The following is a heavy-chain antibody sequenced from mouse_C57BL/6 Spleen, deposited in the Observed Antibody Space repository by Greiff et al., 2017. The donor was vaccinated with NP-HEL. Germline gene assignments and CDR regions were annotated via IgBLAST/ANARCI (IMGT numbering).Heavy chain of an antibody. Sequence: EVQLQQSGAELVKPGASVKLSCTASGFNIKDYYMHWVKQRTEQGLEWIGRIDPEDGETKYAPKFQGKATITADTSSNTAYLQLSSLTSEDTAVYYGARSPAVASHYYAMDYWGQGTSVTVSS. V-gene: IGHV14-2*01. CDR2: IDPEDGET. CDR1: GFNIKDYY. D-gene: IGHD6-1*01. CDR3: ARSPAVASHYYAMDY. J-gene: IGHJ4*01.